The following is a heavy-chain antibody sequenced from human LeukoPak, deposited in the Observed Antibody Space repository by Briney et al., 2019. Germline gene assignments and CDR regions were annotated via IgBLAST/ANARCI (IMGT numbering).Heavy chain of an antibody. CDR3: ARDRYGDPPDY. V-gene: IGHV4-61*01. Sequence: PSETLSLTCTVSGASISSSSYYWTWIRQPPGKGLEWIRYIYYSGSTNYNPSLKSRVTISVDTSKNQFSLKVSSVTAADTAVYYCARDRYGDPPDYWGQGTLVTVSS. D-gene: IGHD4-17*01. J-gene: IGHJ4*02. CDR2: IYYSGST. CDR1: GASISSSSYY.